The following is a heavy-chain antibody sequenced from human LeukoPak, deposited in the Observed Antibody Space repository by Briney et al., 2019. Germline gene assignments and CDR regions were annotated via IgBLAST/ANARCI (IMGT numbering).Heavy chain of an antibody. V-gene: IGHV3-21*01. CDR2: ISSSSSYI. CDR3: AREGYCSGGSCYENWFDP. CDR1: GFTFSSYS. D-gene: IGHD2-15*01. Sequence: GGSLRLSCAASGFTFSSYSMNWVRQAPGKGLEWVSSISSSSSYIYYADSVKGRFTISRDNAKNSLYLQMNSLRAEDTAVYYCAREGYCSGGSCYENWFDPWGQGTLVSVSS. J-gene: IGHJ5*02.